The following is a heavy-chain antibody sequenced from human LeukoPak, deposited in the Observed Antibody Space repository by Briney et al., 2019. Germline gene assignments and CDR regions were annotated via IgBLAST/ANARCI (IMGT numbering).Heavy chain of an antibody. D-gene: IGHD3-22*01. CDR2: FSYSGSA. J-gene: IGHJ4*02. Sequence: SETLSLTCTVSGGSISSYYWSWIRQPPGKGLEWIGFFSYSGSANYNTSLKSRVTISVDTSKNQFSLSLTSVTAADTAVYYCARHSGLGVVSPYFDYWGQGTLVTVSS. CDR1: GGSISSYY. CDR3: ARHSGLGVVSPYFDY. V-gene: IGHV4-59*08.